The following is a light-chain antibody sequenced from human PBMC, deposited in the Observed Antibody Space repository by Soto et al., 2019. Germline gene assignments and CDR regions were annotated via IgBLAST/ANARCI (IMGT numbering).Light chain of an antibody. CDR3: LQDDNYPLT. Sequence: AIQMTQSPSSLSASVGDRVTITCRASQGIRNNLHWYQQTPGKAPKLLIYTVSNLQSGVPSRFSGSGSDTDFTLTISSLQPEDFATYYCLQDDNYPLTFGQGTKVDIK. CDR1: QGIRNN. V-gene: IGKV1-6*01. CDR2: TVS. J-gene: IGKJ1*01.